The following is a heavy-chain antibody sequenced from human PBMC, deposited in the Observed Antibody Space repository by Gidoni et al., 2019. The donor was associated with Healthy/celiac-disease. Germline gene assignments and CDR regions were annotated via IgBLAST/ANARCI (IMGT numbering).Heavy chain of an antibody. J-gene: IGHJ4*02. D-gene: IGHD2-21*02. CDR3: ARLGDIVVVTATLDY. CDR1: GYSFTSYW. Sequence: EVQLVQSGAEVKKPGASLKISCKGSGYSFTSYWIGWVRQMPGKGLEWMGIIYPGDSDTRYSPSFQGQVTISADKSISTAYLQWSSLKASDTAMYYCARLGDIVVVTATLDYWGQGTLVTVSS. V-gene: IGHV5-51*01. CDR2: IYPGDSDT.